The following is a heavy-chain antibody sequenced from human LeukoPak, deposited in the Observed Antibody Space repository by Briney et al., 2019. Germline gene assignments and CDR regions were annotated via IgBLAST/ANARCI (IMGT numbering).Heavy chain of an antibody. Sequence: SETLSLTCAVYGGSFSGYYWSWIRQPPGNGLEWIGEINHSGSTNYNPSLKSRVTISVDTSKNQFSLKLSSVTAADTAVYYCARGFYSYYYNGMDVWGQGTTVTVSS. CDR2: INHSGST. V-gene: IGHV4-34*01. CDR1: GGSFSGYY. J-gene: IGHJ6*02. D-gene: IGHD2/OR15-2a*01. CDR3: ARGFYSYYYNGMDV.